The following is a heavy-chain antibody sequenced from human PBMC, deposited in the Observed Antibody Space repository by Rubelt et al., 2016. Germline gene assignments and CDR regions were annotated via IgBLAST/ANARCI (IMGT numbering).Heavy chain of an antibody. V-gene: IGHV4-4*07. Sequence: QVQLQESGPGLVKPSETLSLTCTVSGGSISNYYWSWIRQPAGKGLEWIGRLYSSGSTNYNPSFKSRFTMSLGTSKNQFSLKMTSVTAADTAVYYCARDPGAYNWFDTWGQGSLVTVSS. CDR1: GGSISNYY. D-gene: IGHD1-26*01. J-gene: IGHJ5*02. CDR2: LYSSGST. CDR3: ARDPGAYNWFDT.